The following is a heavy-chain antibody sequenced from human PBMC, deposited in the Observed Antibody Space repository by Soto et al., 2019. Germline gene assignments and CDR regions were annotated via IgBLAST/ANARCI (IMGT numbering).Heavy chain of an antibody. CDR1: GYTFTGYY. CDR3: ARDIVATSSFDY. V-gene: IGHV1-2*04. J-gene: IGHJ4*02. CDR2: INPNSGGT. D-gene: IGHD5-12*01. Sequence: ASVKVSCKASGYTFTGYYMHWVRQAPGQGLGWMGWINPNSGGTNYAQKFQGWVTMTRDTSISTAYMELSRLRSDDTAVYYCARDIVATSSFDYWGQGTLVTVSS.